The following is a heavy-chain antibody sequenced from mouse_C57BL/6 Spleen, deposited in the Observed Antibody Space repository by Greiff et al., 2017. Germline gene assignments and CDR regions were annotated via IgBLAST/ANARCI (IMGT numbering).Heavy chain of an antibody. CDR1: GYSITSGYY. J-gene: IGHJ3*01. D-gene: IGHD1-1*01. CDR3: ARDYYDGSSYQVAD. CDR2: ISYDGSN. V-gene: IGHV3-6*01. Sequence: DVKLQESGPGLVKPSQSLSLTCSVTGYSITSGYYWNWIRQFPGNKLEWMGYISYDGSNNYNPSLKNRIAITRDTSKNQFFLKLNSMTTEDTAAYDDARDYYDGSSYQVADWGQGTLVTVSA.